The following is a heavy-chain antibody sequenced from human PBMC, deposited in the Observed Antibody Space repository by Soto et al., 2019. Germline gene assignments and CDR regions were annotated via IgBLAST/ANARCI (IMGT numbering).Heavy chain of an antibody. CDR3: AKDRGDSGWSTLDH. V-gene: IGHV3-23*01. Sequence: EVQLLESGGSLVHPGGSLRLSCAASGFSFSYFAMSWVRQAPGKGLEWVAAISGSGGNTYYADSVKGRFTISRDNSKNTLFLQMNSLRDEDTGVYYCAKDRGDSGWSTLDHWGQGTLVTVSS. D-gene: IGHD6-19*01. CDR1: GFSFSYFA. CDR2: ISGSGGNT. J-gene: IGHJ4*02.